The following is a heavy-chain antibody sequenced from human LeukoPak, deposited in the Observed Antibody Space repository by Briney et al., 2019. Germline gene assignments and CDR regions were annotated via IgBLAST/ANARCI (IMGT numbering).Heavy chain of an antibody. J-gene: IGHJ4*02. Sequence: SETLSLTCTVSGGSISSGDYYSSWIRQPPGKGLEWFGYIYYSGSTYYNPSLKSRVTISVDTSKNQFTLKLSSVTAADTAVYYCARAGIVVVPAATDYFDYWGQGALVTVSS. CDR1: GGSISSGDYY. CDR2: IYYSGST. CDR3: ARAGIVVVPAATDYFDY. D-gene: IGHD2-2*01. V-gene: IGHV4-30-4*08.